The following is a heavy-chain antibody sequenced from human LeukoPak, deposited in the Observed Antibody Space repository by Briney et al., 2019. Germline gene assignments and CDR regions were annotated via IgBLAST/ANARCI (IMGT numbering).Heavy chain of an antibody. Sequence: GSLRLSCAASGFTFSSYSMDWVRQAPGKGLEWVLSISSSSSYIYYADSVKGRFTISRDNAKNSLYLQMNSLRAEDTAVYYCARDLMYYDILTGYYETWGQGTLVTVSS. D-gene: IGHD3-9*01. CDR2: ISSSSSYI. J-gene: IGHJ5*02. V-gene: IGHV3-21*01. CDR1: GFTFSSYS. CDR3: ARDLMYYDILTGYYET.